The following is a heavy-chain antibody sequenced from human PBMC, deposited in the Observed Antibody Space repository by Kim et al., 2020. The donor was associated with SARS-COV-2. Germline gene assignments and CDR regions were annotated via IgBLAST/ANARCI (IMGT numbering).Heavy chain of an antibody. Sequence: GGSLRLSCAASGFTFSSYAMSWVRQAPGKGLAWVSTISGSGGTNYADSVQGRFTISRDNSKNTLYLQMNSLRAEDTAIYYCAKWDVWGQGTTVTVSS. CDR1: GFTFSSYA. V-gene: IGHV3-23*01. J-gene: IGHJ6*02. CDR3: AKWDV. CDR2: ISGSGGT.